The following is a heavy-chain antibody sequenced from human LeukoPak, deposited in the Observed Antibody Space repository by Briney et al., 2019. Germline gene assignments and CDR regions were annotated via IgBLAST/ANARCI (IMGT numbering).Heavy chain of an antibody. J-gene: IGHJ4*02. CDR2: ISYDGSNK. V-gene: IGHV3-30*03. CDR1: GFTFSSYG. D-gene: IGHD3-10*01. CDR3: ARRSYDTFDY. Sequence: GRSLRLSCAASGFTFSSYGMHWVRQAPGKGLEWVAVISYDGSNKYYADSVKGRFTISRDNAKNSLFLQMDSLRAEDTAVYYCARRSYDTFDYWGQGTLVTVSS.